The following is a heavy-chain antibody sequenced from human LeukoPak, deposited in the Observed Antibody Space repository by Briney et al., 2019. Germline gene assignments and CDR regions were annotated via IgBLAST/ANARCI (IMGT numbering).Heavy chain of an antibody. D-gene: IGHD6-13*01. Sequence: ASVSVSCKASGYTFTLYDINWVRQATGQGLEWMGWMNPNSGNTGYAQKFQGRVTMTRNTSISTAYMELSSLRSEDTAVYYCARGPWYSSSWYYFDYWGQGTLVTVSS. J-gene: IGHJ4*02. CDR3: ARGPWYSSSWYYFDY. CDR1: GYTFTLYD. CDR2: MNPNSGNT. V-gene: IGHV1-8*01.